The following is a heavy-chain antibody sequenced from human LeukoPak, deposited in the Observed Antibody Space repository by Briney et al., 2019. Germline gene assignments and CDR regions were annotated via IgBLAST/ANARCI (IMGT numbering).Heavy chain of an antibody. J-gene: IGHJ4*02. D-gene: IGHD1-26*01. Sequence: RPGGSLRLSCAASGFMFADHGMTWVRQVPGKGLEWVSGINWNGGSTGYVDSVKGRFTISRDNAKNVLFLQMNNLRPEDTAFYYCARGEWDLRDWGQGTLVIVSS. CDR3: ARGEWDLRD. CDR2: INWNGGST. CDR1: GFMFADHG. V-gene: IGHV3-20*04.